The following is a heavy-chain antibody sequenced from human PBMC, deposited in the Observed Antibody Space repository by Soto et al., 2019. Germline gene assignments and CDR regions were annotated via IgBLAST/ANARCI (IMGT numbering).Heavy chain of an antibody. CDR3: ARELNTESSAYYSFAF. CDR2: VSTNDDRT. CDR1: GYTFTAYG. J-gene: IGHJ4*02. V-gene: IGHV1-18*01. Sequence: ASVKVSCKTSGYTFTAYGLAWLRQAPGQRPEWMGWVSTNDDRTNYAQKFQGRVTMTTDRSTTTTSMELRSLRGDDTAVYYCARELNTESSAYYSFAFWGQGTLVTVSS. D-gene: IGHD3-22*01.